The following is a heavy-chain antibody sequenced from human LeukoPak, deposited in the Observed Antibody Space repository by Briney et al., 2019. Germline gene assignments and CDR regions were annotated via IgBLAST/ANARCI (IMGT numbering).Heavy chain of an antibody. V-gene: IGHV1-8*01. J-gene: IGHJ1*01. D-gene: IGHD2-15*01. CDR3: ARGPPPYCSGDSCYSFLYLHH. CDR1: VYTFTSYD. CDR2: MNPNSGNT. Sequence: ASVTVSFKSSVYTFTSYDINWVRQATGQGRAWMGWMNPNSGNTGYAQKFQGRVTMTRNTSITTAYMELSTLRSEDTAVYYCARGPPPYCSGDSCYSFLYLHHWGQGTLVTVSS.